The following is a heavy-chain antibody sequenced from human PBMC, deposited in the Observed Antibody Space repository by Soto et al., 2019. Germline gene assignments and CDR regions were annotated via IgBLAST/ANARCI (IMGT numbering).Heavy chain of an antibody. J-gene: IGHJ3*01. CDR3: ARPGYYDNSGYWRSTFDV. Sequence: PSETLSLTCTVSGASISTSHYYWALVRLPPWTGLEWIGSIYNSGSTYYNPSLNSRVTMSVDTSKNQFSLKLSSLTAADTAVDYCARPGYYDNSGYWRSTFDVWGQGIMVTVSS. CDR2: IYNSGST. CDR1: GASISTSHYY. D-gene: IGHD3-22*01. V-gene: IGHV4-39*01.